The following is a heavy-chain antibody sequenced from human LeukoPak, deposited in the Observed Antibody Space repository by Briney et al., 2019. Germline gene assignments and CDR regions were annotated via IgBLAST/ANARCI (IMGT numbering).Heavy chain of an antibody. D-gene: IGHD3-9*01. J-gene: IGHJ4*02. CDR1: GFTFSSYA. V-gene: IGHV3-23*01. Sequence: PGGSLRLSCAASGFTFSSYAMSWVRQAPGKGLEWVSAISGSGGSTYYADSVKGRFTISRDNYKNTLYLQMNSLRAEDTAVYYCAKARAYYDILTGYSYYFDYWGQGTLVTVSS. CDR3: AKARAYYDILTGYSYYFDY. CDR2: ISGSGGST.